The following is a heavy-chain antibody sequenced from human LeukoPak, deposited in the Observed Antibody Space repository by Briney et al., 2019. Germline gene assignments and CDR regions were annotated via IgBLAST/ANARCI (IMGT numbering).Heavy chain of an antibody. CDR2: ISGSGGST. Sequence: GGSLRLSCAASGFTFSSYAMSWVRQAPGKGLEWVSAISGSGGSTYYADSVKGRFTISRDNSKNTLYLQMNSLRAEDTAVYYCAKRHYGSGSPRYYYYGMDVWGQGTTVTVSS. V-gene: IGHV3-23*01. CDR1: GFTFSSYA. CDR3: AKRHYGSGSPRYYYYGMDV. J-gene: IGHJ6*02. D-gene: IGHD3-10*01.